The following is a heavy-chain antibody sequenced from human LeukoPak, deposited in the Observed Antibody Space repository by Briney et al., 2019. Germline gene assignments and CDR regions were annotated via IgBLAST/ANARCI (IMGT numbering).Heavy chain of an antibody. D-gene: IGHD5-12*01. CDR3: ARGGSDLWYYYYMEV. CDR1: GGSISSYY. CDR2: IYTSGST. V-gene: IGHV4-4*07. J-gene: IGHJ6*03. Sequence: SETLSLTCTVSGGSISSYYWSWIRQPAGKGLEWIGRIYTSGSTNYNPSLKSRVTMSVDTSKNQFSLKLSSVTAADTAVYYCARGGSDLWYYYYMEVWGKGTTVTVSS.